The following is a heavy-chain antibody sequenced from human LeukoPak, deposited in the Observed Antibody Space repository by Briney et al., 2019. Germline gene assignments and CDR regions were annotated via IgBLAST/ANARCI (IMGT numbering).Heavy chain of an antibody. CDR1: GGSISSGSYY. D-gene: IGHD3-10*01. Sequence: PSETLSLTCTVSGGSISSGSYYWSWIRQPAGKGLEWIGRIYTSGSTNYNPSLKSRVTISVDTSKNQFSLKLSSVTAADTAVYYCARGWTYYYGSGSHNHPYYFDYWGQGTLVTVSS. CDR3: ARGWTYYYGSGSHNHPYYFDY. V-gene: IGHV4-61*02. J-gene: IGHJ4*02. CDR2: IYTSGST.